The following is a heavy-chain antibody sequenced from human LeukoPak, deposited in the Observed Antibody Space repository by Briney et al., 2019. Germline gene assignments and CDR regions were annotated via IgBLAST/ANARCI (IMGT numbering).Heavy chain of an antibody. D-gene: IGHD2/OR15-2a*01. CDR1: GSSISSYY. CDR2: IYYSGST. Sequence: PSETLSLTCTVSGSSISSYYWSWIRQPPGKGLEWIGYIYYSGSTNYNPSLKSRVTISVDTSKNQFSLKLSSVTAADTAVYYCARSSTSKTPDAFDIWGQGTMVTVSS. CDR3: ARSSTSKTPDAFDI. J-gene: IGHJ3*02. V-gene: IGHV4-59*08.